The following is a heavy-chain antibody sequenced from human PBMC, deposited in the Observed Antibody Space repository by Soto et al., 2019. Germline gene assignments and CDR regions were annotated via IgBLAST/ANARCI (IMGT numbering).Heavy chain of an antibody. J-gene: IGHJ4*02. CDR1: GFTFSSYA. CDR2: ISGSGGST. D-gene: IGHD6-13*01. CDR3: ARRSSSWYFDY. V-gene: IGHV3-23*01. Sequence: EVQLLESGGGLVQPGGSLRLSCAASGFTFSSYAMNWVRQAPGKGLEWVSVISGSGGSTYYADSVKGRFTISRDNSKNTLYLQMNSLRAEDTAVYYGARRSSSWYFDYWGQGTLVTVSS.